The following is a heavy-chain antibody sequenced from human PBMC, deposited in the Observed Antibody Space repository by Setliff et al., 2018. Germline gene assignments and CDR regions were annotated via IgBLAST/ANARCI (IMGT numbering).Heavy chain of an antibody. CDR1: GVSVNSLTW. J-gene: IGHJ3*02. Sequence: SETLSLTCAVSGVSVNSLTWWSWVRQSPGKGLEWIGHIYHDGNTKSYPSVHFNQSLKSRVTMSVDKSKNHFSLELTSVTAADTAVYYCVRDAGDGYGVDAYAGAGFDIWGQGTMVT. CDR3: VRDAGDGYGVDAYAGAGFDI. D-gene: IGHD4-17*01. V-gene: IGHV4-4*02. CDR2: IYHDGNT.